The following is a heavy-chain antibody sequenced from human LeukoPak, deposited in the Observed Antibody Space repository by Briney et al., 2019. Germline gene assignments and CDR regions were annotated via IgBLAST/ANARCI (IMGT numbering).Heavy chain of an antibody. V-gene: IGHV3-15*01. Sequence: GGSLRLSCAASGFTFNTARMNCVRQAPGKGLEWVGRTRSKADGGKTDYAAPVKGRLTISRDDSKNTLYLQMNSLKTEDTAVYYCTTLTAGRFDDWGEGTMVPVSS. CDR1: GFTFNTAR. CDR2: TRSKADGGKT. J-gene: IGHJ4*02. CDR3: TTLTAGRFDD.